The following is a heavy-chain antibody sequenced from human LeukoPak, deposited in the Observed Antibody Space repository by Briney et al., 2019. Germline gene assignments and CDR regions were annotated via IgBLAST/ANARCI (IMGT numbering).Heavy chain of an antibody. Sequence: PGGSLRLSCAASGFTFSSYPMSWVRQAPGKGLEWVSTFGNSAHYADSVKGRFTISRDNSKNTLYLQMNSLRADDTAVYYCANHGVYSGSYSMDVWGQGTTVIVSS. CDR3: ANHGVYSGSYSMDV. V-gene: IGHV3-23*01. CDR1: GFTFSSYP. J-gene: IGHJ6*02. D-gene: IGHD1-26*01. CDR2: FGNSA.